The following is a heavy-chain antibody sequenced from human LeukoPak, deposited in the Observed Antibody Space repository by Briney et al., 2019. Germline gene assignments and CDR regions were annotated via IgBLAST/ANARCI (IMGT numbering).Heavy chain of an antibody. J-gene: IGHJ4*02. CDR1: GYTFTNNY. Sequence: ASVKVSCKASGYTFTNNYIHWVRQAPGQGPEWMGMIYPRDGSTSYAQKFQGRVTVTRDMSTSTVHMELSGLRSEDTAVYYCARDQEGFDYWGQGTLVTVSS. CDR2: IYPRDGST. CDR3: ARDQEGFDY. V-gene: IGHV1-46*01.